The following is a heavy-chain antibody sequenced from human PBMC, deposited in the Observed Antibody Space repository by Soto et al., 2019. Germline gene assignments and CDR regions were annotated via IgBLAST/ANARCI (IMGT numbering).Heavy chain of an antibody. CDR2: IYTSGST. Sequence: XAILCLTFRVPGTAISGTWLTWSRRPAGKGLESIGRIYTSGSTNYNPSLKSRVTMSVDTSKNQFSLKLSSVTAADTAVYYCERDNDGYPFWFDPWGQEPLLTVS. CDR3: ERDNDGYPFWFDP. D-gene: IGHD5-18*01. CDR1: GTAISGTW. V-gene: IGHV4-4*07. J-gene: IGHJ5*02.